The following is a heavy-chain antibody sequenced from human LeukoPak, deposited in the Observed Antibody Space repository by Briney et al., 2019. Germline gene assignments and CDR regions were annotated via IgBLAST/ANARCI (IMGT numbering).Heavy chain of an antibody. CDR3: ARGRIAVAGNRLFFDY. CDR1: GGSISSYY. CDR2: IYYSGST. V-gene: IGHV4-59*01. Sequence: SETLSLTCTVSGGSISSYYSSWIRQPPGKGLEWIGYIYYSGSTNYNPSLKSRVTISVDTSKNQFSLKLRSVTAADTAVYYCARGRIAVAGNRLFFDYWGQGTLVTVSS. J-gene: IGHJ4*02. D-gene: IGHD6-19*01.